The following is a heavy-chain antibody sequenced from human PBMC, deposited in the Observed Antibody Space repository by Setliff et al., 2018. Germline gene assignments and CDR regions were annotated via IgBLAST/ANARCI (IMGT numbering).Heavy chain of an antibody. CDR2: IHYSGST. J-gene: IGHJ4*02. Sequence: SETLSLTCTVSGGSISSSSYYWGWIRQPPGKGLEWIGSIHYSGSTYYNPSLKSRVTISVDTSKNQFSLKLSSVTAADTAVYYCARRETYYNFWSGYYAYWGQGTLVT. V-gene: IGHV4-39*07. CDR1: GGSISSSSYY. CDR3: ARRETYYNFWSGYYAY. D-gene: IGHD3-3*01.